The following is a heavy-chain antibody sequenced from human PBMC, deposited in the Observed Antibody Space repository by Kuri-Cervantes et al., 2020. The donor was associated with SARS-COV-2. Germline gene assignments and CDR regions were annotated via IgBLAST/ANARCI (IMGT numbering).Heavy chain of an antibody. CDR1: GGTFSSYT. J-gene: IGHJ3*02. CDR3: ASLYFDDSSSEDYAFDI. CDR2: IIPIFGTA. V-gene: IGHV1-69*06. Sequence: SVKVSCKASGGTFSSYTISWVRQAPGQGLEWMGGIIPIFGTANYAQKFQGRVTITADKSTSTAYMELSSLRSEDTAVYYCASLYFDDSSSEDYAFDIWGQGTMVTVSS. D-gene: IGHD6-13*01.